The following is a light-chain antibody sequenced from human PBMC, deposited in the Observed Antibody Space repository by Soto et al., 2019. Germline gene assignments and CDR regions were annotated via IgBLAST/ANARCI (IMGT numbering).Light chain of an antibody. CDR1: SSNIGSNY. V-gene: IGLV1-47*01. Sequence: QSVLTQPPSASGTPGQGIIISCSGSSSNIGSNYVYWYQQLPGTAPKLLIYKNNQRPSGVPDRFSGSKSGTSAFLAISGLRSEDEADYYCAAWDDSLSAFYVFGTGTKLTVL. J-gene: IGLJ1*01. CDR3: AAWDDSLSAFYV. CDR2: KNN.